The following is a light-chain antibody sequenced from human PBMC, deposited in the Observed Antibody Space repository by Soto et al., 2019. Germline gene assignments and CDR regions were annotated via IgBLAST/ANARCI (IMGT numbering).Light chain of an antibody. CDR1: QHISSY. J-gene: IGKJ5*01. V-gene: IGKV3-11*01. CDR2: DAS. CDR3: QQRCNWPPLT. Sequence: EILLTHDRSTLTFSPWARTSLSCKASQHISSYLDWYQHKPGQAPRLLIYDASTRDTGIPARFSGSGSGTDFTLTISSLEPEDFAAYYCQQRCNWPPLTFGQGTRLEIK.